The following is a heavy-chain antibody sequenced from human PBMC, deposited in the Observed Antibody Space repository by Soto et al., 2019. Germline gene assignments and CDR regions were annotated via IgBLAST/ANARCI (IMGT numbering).Heavy chain of an antibody. V-gene: IGHV1-58*01. D-gene: IGHD5-12*01. CDR3: AADEVATITSVLY. Sequence: ASVKVSCKASGFTFTSSAVQWVRQARGQRLEWIGWIVVGSGNTNYAQKFQERVTITRDTSTSTAYMELSSLRSEDTAVYYCAADEVATITSVLYWGQGTLVTVSS. CDR1: GFTFTSSA. J-gene: IGHJ4*02. CDR2: IVVGSGNT.